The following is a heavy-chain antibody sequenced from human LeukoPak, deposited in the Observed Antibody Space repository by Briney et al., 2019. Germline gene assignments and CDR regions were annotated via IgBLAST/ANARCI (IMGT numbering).Heavy chain of an antibody. J-gene: IGHJ6*02. CDR1: GYTFTSYY. CDR2: INPSGGST. Sequence: GASVKVSCKASGYTFTSYYMHWVRQAPGQGLEWMGIINPSGGSTSYAQKFQGRVAMTRDTSTSTAYMELSSLRSEDTAVYYCARDLGVSYPNGGSAPTDDYYGMDVWGQGTTVTVSS. D-gene: IGHD3-10*01. V-gene: IGHV1-46*01. CDR3: ARDLGVSYPNGGSAPTDDYYGMDV.